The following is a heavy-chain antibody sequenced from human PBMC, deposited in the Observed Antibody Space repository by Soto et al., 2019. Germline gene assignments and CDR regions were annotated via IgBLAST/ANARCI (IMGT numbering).Heavy chain of an antibody. D-gene: IGHD3-10*01. J-gene: IGHJ6*02. CDR1: GYTFTGYY. CDR3: ARSIGFGEAYNYGMDV. Sequence: ASVKVSCKASGYTFTGYYLHWVRQAPGQEPEWMGWINPNSGGTNFAQKFQGRVTMTRDTSIKTVYMELSRLRSDDTAVYYCARSIGFGEAYNYGMDVRGQGTTGTVSS. CDR2: INPNSGGT. V-gene: IGHV1-2*02.